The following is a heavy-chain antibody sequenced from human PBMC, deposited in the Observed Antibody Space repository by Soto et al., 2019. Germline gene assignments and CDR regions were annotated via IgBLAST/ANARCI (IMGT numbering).Heavy chain of an antibody. D-gene: IGHD3-22*01. J-gene: IGHJ4*02. V-gene: IGHV4-4*07. Sequence: SETLSLTCTVSGGSISSYYWSWIRQPAGKGLEWIGRIYTSGSTNYNPSLKSRVTMSVDTSKNQFSLKLSSVTAADTAVYYCARSYDSSGYYPYYFDYWGQGTLVTVSS. CDR3: ARSYDSSGYYPYYFDY. CDR2: IYTSGST. CDR1: GGSISSYY.